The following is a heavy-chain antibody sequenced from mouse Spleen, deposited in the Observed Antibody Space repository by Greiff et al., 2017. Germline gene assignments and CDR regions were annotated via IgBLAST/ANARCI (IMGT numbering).Heavy chain of an antibody. CDR2: ISNLAYSI. D-gene: IGHD1-1*01. J-gene: IGHJ2*01. Sequence: EVMLVESGGGLVQPGGSLKLSCAASGFTFSDYGMAWVRQAPRKGPEWVAFISNLAYSIYYADTVTGRFTISRENAKNTLYLEMSSLRSEDTAMYYCARLEDYGSSYGGYYFDYWGQGTTLTVSS. CDR1: GFTFSDYG. CDR3: ARLEDYGSSYGGYYFDY. V-gene: IGHV5-15*01.